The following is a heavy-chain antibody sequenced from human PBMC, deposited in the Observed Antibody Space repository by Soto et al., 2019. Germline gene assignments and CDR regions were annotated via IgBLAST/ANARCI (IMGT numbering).Heavy chain of an antibody. V-gene: IGHV1-46*03. D-gene: IGHD6-13*01. CDR2: INLSGGST. CDR3: ARKAAAAKGHFVY. Sequence: ASVKGSCKASGYTFTSYDMHWVRQAPGQGLEWMGIINLSGGSTSYAQKFQGRVTMTRDTSTSTIYMELSSLRSEDTAVYYCARKAAAAKGHFVYWGQGTLVAVSS. J-gene: IGHJ4*02. CDR1: GYTFTSYD.